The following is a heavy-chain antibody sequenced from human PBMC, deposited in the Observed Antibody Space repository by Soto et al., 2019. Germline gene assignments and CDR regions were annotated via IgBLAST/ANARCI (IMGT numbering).Heavy chain of an antibody. D-gene: IGHD2-21*01. Sequence: EVQLLESGGGLVQPGGSLRLSCAASGFTFSSYAMSWVRQAPGKGLEWVSAISGSGGSTYYADSVKGRFTISRDNCKNTLYLQMTSMRAEDTAVYYCAKNPPLPRLWWEQREGPWYFDLWGRGTLVTVSS. CDR3: AKNPPLPRLWWEQREGPWYFDL. CDR1: GFTFSSYA. CDR2: ISGSGGST. J-gene: IGHJ2*01. V-gene: IGHV3-23*01.